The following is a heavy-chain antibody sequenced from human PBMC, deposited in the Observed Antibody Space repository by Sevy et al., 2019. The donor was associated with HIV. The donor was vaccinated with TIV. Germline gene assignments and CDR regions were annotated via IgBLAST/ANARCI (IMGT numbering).Heavy chain of an antibody. D-gene: IGHD3-10*01. CDR1: GFTFSSYG. CDR2: IWYDGSSK. V-gene: IGHV3-33*01. CDR3: ARDKLLPFTVTMVRGALSYYFDS. J-gene: IGHJ4*02. Sequence: GGSLRLSCAASGFTFSSYGMHWARQAPGKGLEWVAVIWYDGSSKYYANSVKGRFTVSRDNSKNTLYLQMNSLRAEDTAVYYCARDKLLPFTVTMVRGALSYYFDSWGQGTLVTVSS.